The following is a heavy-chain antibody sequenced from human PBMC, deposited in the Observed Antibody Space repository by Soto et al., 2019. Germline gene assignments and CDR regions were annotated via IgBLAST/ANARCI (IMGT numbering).Heavy chain of an antibody. Sequence: GGSLRLSCAASGFTFSSYAMSWVRQAPGKGLEWVSAISGSGGSTYYADSVKGRFTISRDNSKNTLYLQMNSLRAEDTAVYYCAKGYDYIWGSYRYYYYYYMDVWGKGTTVTVSS. D-gene: IGHD3-16*02. J-gene: IGHJ6*03. CDR3: AKGYDYIWGSYRYYYYYYMDV. CDR2: ISGSGGST. CDR1: GFTFSSYA. V-gene: IGHV3-23*01.